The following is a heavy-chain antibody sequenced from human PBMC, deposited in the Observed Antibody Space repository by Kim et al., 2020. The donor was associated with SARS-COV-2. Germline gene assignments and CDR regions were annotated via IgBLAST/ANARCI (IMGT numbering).Heavy chain of an antibody. CDR1: GFTFSNSA. CDR2: ISNDESNK. V-gene: IGHV3-30-3*01. Sequence: GGYLRLSCAASGFTFSNSAMHWVRQAPGKGLEWVAAISNDESNKFYADSVKGRFTVSRDNSKNTLYLQMNSLRAEDTAVYFCARAGSLTGFYPGDYWGQG. CDR3: ARAGSLTGFYPGDY. J-gene: IGHJ4*02. D-gene: IGHD3-9*01.